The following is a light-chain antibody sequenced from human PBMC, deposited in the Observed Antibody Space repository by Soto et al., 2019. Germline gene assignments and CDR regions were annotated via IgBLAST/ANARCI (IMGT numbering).Light chain of an antibody. V-gene: IGLV2-11*01. CDR3: CSYAGTSTSYV. J-gene: IGLJ1*01. CDR2: DVS. Sequence: HSVLTQPRSVSGSPGQSVTISCTGTSSDVGAYDYVSWYQQHPGKAHKLMTYDVSKRPSWVPDRFSGSKSGNTASLTISGLQAEDEADYYCCSYAGTSTSYVFGTGTKVTVX. CDR1: SSDVGAYDY.